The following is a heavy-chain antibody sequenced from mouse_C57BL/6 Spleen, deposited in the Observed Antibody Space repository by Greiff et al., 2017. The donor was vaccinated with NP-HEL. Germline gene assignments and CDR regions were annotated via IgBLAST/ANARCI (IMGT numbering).Heavy chain of an antibody. CDR1: GFTFSDYG. J-gene: IGHJ4*01. Sequence: EVHLVESGGGLVKPGGSLKLSCAASGFTFSDYGMHWVRQASEKGLEWVAYISSGSSTIYYADTVKGRFTISRDNAKNTLFLQMTSLRSEDTAMYYCAIGAMDYWGQGTSVTVSS. CDR3: AIGAMDY. CDR2: ISSGSSTI. V-gene: IGHV5-17*01.